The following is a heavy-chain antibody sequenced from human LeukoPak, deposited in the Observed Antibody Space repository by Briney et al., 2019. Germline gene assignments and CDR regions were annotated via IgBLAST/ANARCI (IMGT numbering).Heavy chain of an antibody. J-gene: IGHJ5*02. CDR3: AKGRSPSYDSRQGWIDP. CDR1: GFTFDDYG. V-gene: IGHV3-9*01. Sequence: GRSLRLSCAASGFTFDDYGMHWVRQAPGKGLEWVSGISWNSGSLGYADSVKGRFTISRDNAKNSLYSQMNSLRADDTALYYCAKGRSPSYDSRQGWIDPWGQGTLVTVSS. CDR2: ISWNSGSL. D-gene: IGHD3-22*01.